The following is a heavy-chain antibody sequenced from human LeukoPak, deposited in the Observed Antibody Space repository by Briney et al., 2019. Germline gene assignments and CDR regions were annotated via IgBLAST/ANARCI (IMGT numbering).Heavy chain of an antibody. CDR2: TYYRSKWYN. CDR1: GDSVSSNSAA. CDR3: ARSTGRFMDV. Sequence: SQTLSLTCAISGDSVSSNSAAWNWLRQSPSRGLEWLGRTYYRSKWYNHYAIFVKSRITINPDTSRNQFSLQLKSVTPEDTAVYYCARSTGRFMDVWGQGTTVTVSS. J-gene: IGHJ6*02. V-gene: IGHV6-1*01.